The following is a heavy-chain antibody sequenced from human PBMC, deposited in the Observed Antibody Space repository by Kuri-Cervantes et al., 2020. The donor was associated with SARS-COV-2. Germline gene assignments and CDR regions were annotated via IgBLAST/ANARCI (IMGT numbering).Heavy chain of an antibody. Sequence: LSLTCAASGLSFSSSWMHWVRQPPGKGLVWVSRISSDGSTTNYADSVKGRFTISRDNARNMLYLQMNSLRAEDTALYYCLLSPTGYGRFDPWGQGTLVTVSS. D-gene: IGHD3-9*01. CDR1: GLSFSSSW. J-gene: IGHJ5*02. CDR2: ISSDGSTT. CDR3: LLSPTGYGRFDP. V-gene: IGHV3-74*01.